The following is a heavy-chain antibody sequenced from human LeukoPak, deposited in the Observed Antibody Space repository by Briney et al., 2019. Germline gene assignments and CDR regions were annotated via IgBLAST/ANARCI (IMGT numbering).Heavy chain of an antibody. Sequence: ASVKVSCKASGGTFSSYAISWVRQAPGQGLEWMGGIIPIFGTANYAQKFQGRVTITADESTSTAYMELSSLRSEDTAVYYCARVREMATIRNAFDIWGQGTMVTVSS. D-gene: IGHD5-24*01. CDR1: GGTFSSYA. V-gene: IGHV1-69*13. CDR2: IIPIFGTA. J-gene: IGHJ3*02. CDR3: ARVREMATIRNAFDI.